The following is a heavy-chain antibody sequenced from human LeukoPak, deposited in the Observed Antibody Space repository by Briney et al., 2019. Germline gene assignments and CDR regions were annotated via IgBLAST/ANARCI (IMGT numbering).Heavy chain of an antibody. D-gene: IGHD3-10*01. J-gene: IGHJ5*02. CDR2: FSYTGST. Sequence: SETLSLTCTVSGGSISSYYWSWIRQPPGKGLEWIGYFSYTGSTNYNPSLRSRVTLSVDTSKNQFSLKLSSVTAADTAVYYCARDDGSGSYTWGQGTLVTVSS. CDR1: GGSISSYY. CDR3: ARDDGSGSYT. V-gene: IGHV4-59*12.